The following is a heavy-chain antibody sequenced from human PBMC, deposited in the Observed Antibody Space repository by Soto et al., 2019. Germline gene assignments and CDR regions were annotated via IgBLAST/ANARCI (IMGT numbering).Heavy chain of an antibody. D-gene: IGHD3-9*01. V-gene: IGHV3-23*01. CDR1: GFNYSTYT. CDR3: AKDRHPDGIWTFDS. CDR2: INAPGSPT. Sequence: GVLRRSYAGPGFNYSTYTMNWVRQAPGKGLEWVSGINAPGSPTYYAASVKGRFTVSRDNSKKMLFLQMNSLRDEDTAVYYCAKDRHPDGIWTFDSWGPGTLVTVSS. J-gene: IGHJ4*02.